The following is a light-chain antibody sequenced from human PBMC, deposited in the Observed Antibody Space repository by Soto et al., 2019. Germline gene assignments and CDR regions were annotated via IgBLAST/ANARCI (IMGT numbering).Light chain of an antibody. V-gene: IGLV1-47*01. J-gene: IGLJ2*01. Sequence: QSVLTQPPSASGTPEQRVTISCSGSSSNIGSNYVYWYQQLPGTAPKLLIYRNNQRPSGVPDRFSGSKSGTSASLAISGLRSEDEADYYCAAWDDSLNGVLFGGGTKPPS. CDR2: RNN. CDR1: SSNIGSNY. CDR3: AAWDDSLNGVL.